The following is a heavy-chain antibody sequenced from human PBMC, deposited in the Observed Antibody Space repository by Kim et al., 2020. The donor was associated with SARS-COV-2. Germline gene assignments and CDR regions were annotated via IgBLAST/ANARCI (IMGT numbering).Heavy chain of an antibody. D-gene: IGHD3-10*01. CDR1: GFTFSSYG. CDR2: VAYDGSNE. Sequence: GGSLRLSCLASGFTFSSYGMHWVRQAPGKGLEWVAVVAYDGSNENYGDSVKGRFTISRDNSRNTLYLQMNSLRAEDTAVYYCAKDWGPSILSGDSSFDCWGQGTLVTVSS. J-gene: IGHJ4*02. V-gene: IGHV3-30*18. CDR3: AKDWGPSILSGDSSFDC.